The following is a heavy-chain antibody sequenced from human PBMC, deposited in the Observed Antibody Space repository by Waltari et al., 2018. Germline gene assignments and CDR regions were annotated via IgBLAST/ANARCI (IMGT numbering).Heavy chain of an antibody. Sequence: EVQLVESGGGLVKPGESLRRSCAASGFPFSSYTINWVRQAPGNGLGWVSSISTSGSYRYYADSVKGRFTISRDNAKNSLSLQMTHLRVEDTALYYCARDAEDIVESGAFDIWGQGTVVTVSS. J-gene: IGHJ3*02. CDR2: ISTSGSYR. CDR3: ARDAEDIVESGAFDI. CDR1: GFPFSSYT. D-gene: IGHD2-15*01. V-gene: IGHV3-21*01.